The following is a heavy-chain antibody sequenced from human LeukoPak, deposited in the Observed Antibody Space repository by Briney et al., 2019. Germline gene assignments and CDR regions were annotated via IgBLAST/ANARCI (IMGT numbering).Heavy chain of an antibody. V-gene: IGHV4-39*01. Sequence: SETLSLTCTVSGGSISSSYYYWGWIRLPPGKGLEWIGSIYSSGSTYYNPSLKSRVTISVDTSKNQFSLKLTSVTAADTAVYYCARALVTAILYEDWGQGTLVTVSS. J-gene: IGHJ4*02. CDR1: GGSISSSYYY. CDR3: ARALVTAILYED. D-gene: IGHD2-21*02. CDR2: IYSSGST.